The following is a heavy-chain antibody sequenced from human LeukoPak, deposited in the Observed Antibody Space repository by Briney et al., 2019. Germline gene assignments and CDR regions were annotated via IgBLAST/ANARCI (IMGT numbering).Heavy chain of an antibody. CDR1: GGSISSGGYY. CDR2: IYYSGST. V-gene: IGHV4-31*03. D-gene: IGHD3-22*01. J-gene: IGHJ4*02. CDR3: ARVPRRYYYDSSGYYGFDY. Sequence: SETLSLTCTVSGGSISSGGYYWSWIRQHPGKGLEWIGYIYYSGSTYYNPSLKSRVTISVDTSKNQFSLKLSSVTAADTAVYYCARVPRRYYYDSSGYYGFDYWGQGTLVTVSS.